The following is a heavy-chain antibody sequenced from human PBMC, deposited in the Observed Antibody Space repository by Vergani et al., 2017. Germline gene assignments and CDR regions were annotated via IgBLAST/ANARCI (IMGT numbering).Heavy chain of an antibody. CDR2: ISYDGSNK. J-gene: IGHJ4*02. V-gene: IGHV3-30*18. CDR3: AKTSGRLGELSPFDY. CDR1: GFTFSSYG. Sequence: VQLLESGGGLVQPGGSLRLSCAASGFTFSSYGMHWVRQAPGKGLEWVAVISYDGSNKYYADSVKGRFTISRDNSKNTLYLQMNSLRAEDTAVYYCAKTSGRLGELSPFDYWGQGTLVTVYS. D-gene: IGHD3-16*02.